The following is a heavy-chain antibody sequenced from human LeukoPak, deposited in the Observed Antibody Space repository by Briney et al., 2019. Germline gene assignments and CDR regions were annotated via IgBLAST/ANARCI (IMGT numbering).Heavy chain of an antibody. CDR3: ARDCSGGSCYPKIYYYYGMDV. D-gene: IGHD2-15*01. CDR1: GFTFSSYS. J-gene: IGHJ6*02. V-gene: IGHV3-21*01. Sequence: GGLRRLSCAASGFTFSSYSMNWVRQAPGKGLEWVSSISSSSSYIYYADSVKGRFTIPRDNAKNSLYLQMNSLRAEDTAVYYCARDCSGGSCYPKIYYYYGMDVWGQGTTVTVSS. CDR2: ISSSSSYI.